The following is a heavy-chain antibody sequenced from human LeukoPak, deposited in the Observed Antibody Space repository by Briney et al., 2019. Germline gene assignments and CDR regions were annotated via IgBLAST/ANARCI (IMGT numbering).Heavy chain of an antibody. V-gene: IGHV5-51*03. CDR2: IYPGDSDT. CDR1: GYYFTNYW. J-gene: IGHJ5*02. Sequence: PGESLTLPCTGSGYYFTNYWIVWVRHMPGKGLEWMGIIYPGDSDTRYSPSFQGQVAISADKSISTAYLQWSSLRASDTAMYFCARVINMIRGVPDRFDPWGQGTLVTVSS. CDR3: ARVINMIRGVPDRFDP. D-gene: IGHD3-10*01.